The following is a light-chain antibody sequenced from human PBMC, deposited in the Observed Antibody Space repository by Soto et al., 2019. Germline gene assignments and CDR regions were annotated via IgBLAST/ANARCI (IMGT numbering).Light chain of an antibody. Sequence: QSALTQPASVSGSPGQSITISCSGGTSDIGTYNYVSWYQHHPGKVPKVMIYEVSNRPSGVSNRFSGSKSGNTASLTISGLQPEDEADYYCISYTSSATLVFGGGTKL. CDR2: EVS. V-gene: IGLV2-14*01. CDR1: TSDIGTYNY. CDR3: ISYTSSATLV. J-gene: IGLJ3*02.